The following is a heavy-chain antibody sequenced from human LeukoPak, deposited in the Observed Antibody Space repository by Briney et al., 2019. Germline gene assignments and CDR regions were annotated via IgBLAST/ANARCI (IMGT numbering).Heavy chain of an antibody. D-gene: IGHD2-15*01. J-gene: IGHJ3*02. V-gene: IGHV3-33*08. CDR2: IWYDGSND. CDR1: GFSFSSYI. CDR3: AREADCSGGSCYRGAFDI. Sequence: GGSLRLSCAVSGFSFSSYIMNWVRQAPGKGLEWVAAIWYDGSNDYYADSVKGRFTISRDNSKNTLSLQMNSLRAEDTAVYYCAREADCSGGSCYRGAFDIWGQGTMVTVSS.